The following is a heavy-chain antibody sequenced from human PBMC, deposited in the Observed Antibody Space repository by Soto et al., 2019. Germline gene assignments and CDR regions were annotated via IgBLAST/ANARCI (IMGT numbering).Heavy chain of an antibody. CDR3: ARGREYSFGYNWFDP. V-gene: IGHV1-46*01. J-gene: IGHJ5*02. D-gene: IGHD4-4*01. CDR2: INPAEGRT. Sequence: QVQLVQSGAEVRKPGASVKLPCQTSGYPFTSYHMHWVRQAPGQGLEWMGVINPAEGRTRYSQKFQDRVTMTRDTSTSIVYMELSSLRSDDTAIYFCARGREYSFGYNWFDPWGQGTLVTVSS. CDR1: GYPFTSYH.